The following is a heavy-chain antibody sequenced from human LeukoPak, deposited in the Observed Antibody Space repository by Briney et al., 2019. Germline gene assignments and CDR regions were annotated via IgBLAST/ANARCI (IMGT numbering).Heavy chain of an antibody. D-gene: IGHD1-14*01. Sequence: GGSLRLSCAASGFTFSSYAMHWFRQAPGKGLEWVAVISYDGSNKYYADSVKGRFTISRDNSKNTLYLQMNSLRAEDTAVYYCARDSEGGFDYWGQGTLVTVSS. CDR2: ISYDGSNK. CDR3: ARDSEGGFDY. V-gene: IGHV3-30-3*01. J-gene: IGHJ4*02. CDR1: GFTFSSYA.